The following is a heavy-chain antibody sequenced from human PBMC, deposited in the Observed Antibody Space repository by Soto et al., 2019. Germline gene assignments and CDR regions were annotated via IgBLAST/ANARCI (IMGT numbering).Heavy chain of an antibody. CDR1: GVSISSSSYY. CDR3: ARHNYDSSGYYPRWYYYGMDV. J-gene: IGHJ6*02. V-gene: IGHV4-39*01. CDR2: FYYSGST. D-gene: IGHD3-22*01. Sequence: SETLSLSCIVSGVSISSSSYYWGWIRQPPGKGLEWIGSFYYSGSTFYNPSLKSRVTISVDTSKNQFSLKLSSVTAADTAVYYCARHNYDSSGYYPRWYYYGMDVWGQGTTVTVSS.